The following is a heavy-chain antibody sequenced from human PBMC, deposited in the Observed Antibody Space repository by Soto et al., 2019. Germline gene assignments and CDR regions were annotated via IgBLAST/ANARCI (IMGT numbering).Heavy chain of an antibody. CDR1: GFTFSSFW. V-gene: IGHV3-74*01. Sequence: EVQLVESGGGLVQPGESLRLSCAASGFTFSSFWMHWVRQAPGEGLVWVSRITADGSGATYADSVKGRFTISRHNAENMVYLQMNSLRAEDTAVYYWIRDMNLWRLGSWGQGTLVTVSS. D-gene: IGHD1-7*01. CDR2: ITADGSGA. CDR3: IRDMNLWRLGS. J-gene: IGHJ5*01.